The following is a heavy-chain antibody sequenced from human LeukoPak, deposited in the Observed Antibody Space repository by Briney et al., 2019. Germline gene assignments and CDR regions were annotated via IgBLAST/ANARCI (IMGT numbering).Heavy chain of an antibody. J-gene: IGHJ4*02. CDR1: GFTFSSYG. V-gene: IGHV3-30*18. CDR3: AKGPYYGSGYYES. CDR2: ISYDGSNE. D-gene: IGHD6-19*01. Sequence: GGSLRLSCGASGFTFSSYGMHWVRQAPGKGLEWVAVISYDGSNEYYADSVKGRFTISRDNSNNTLYLQMNSLRAEDTAVYHCAKGPYYGSGYYESWGRGTLVTVSS.